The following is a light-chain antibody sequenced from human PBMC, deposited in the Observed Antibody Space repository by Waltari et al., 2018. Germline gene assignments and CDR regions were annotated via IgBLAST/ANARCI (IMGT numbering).Light chain of an antibody. J-gene: IGKJ3*01. CDR3: QQYYSTRFT. CDR2: AAS. CDR1: QSITNF. V-gene: IGKV1-NL1*01. Sequence: DIQMTQSPSSLSASVGDRVTITCRSSQSITNFLYWYQQKPGKAPKLLIYAASSLESGVPSRFSGSGFGTDFTLTISSLQREDFATYYCQQYYSTRFTFGPGTKVDIK.